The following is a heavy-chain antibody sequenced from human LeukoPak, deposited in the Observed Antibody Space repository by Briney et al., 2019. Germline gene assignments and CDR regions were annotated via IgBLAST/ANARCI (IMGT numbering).Heavy chain of an antibody. CDR3: ARDSVVAAAGPYYYYYGMDV. CDR2: IWYDGSNK. D-gene: IGHD6-13*01. J-gene: IGHJ6*02. V-gene: IGHV3-33*01. CDR1: GFTFSSYG. Sequence: GGSLRLSRAASGFTFSSYGMHWVRQAPGKGLEWVAVIWYDGSNKYYADSVKGRFTISRDNSKNTLYLQMNSLRAEDTAVYYCARDSVVAAAGPYYYYYGMDVWGQGTTVTVSS.